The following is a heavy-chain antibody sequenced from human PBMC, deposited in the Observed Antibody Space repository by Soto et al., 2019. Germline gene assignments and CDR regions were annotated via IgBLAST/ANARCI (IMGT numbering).Heavy chain of an antibody. D-gene: IGHD3-9*01. CDR2: IIPIFGTA. J-gene: IGHJ4*02. V-gene: IGHV1-69*01. CDR3: ARAVYYDILTGYYLRVGEEGYFDY. CDR1: GGTFSSYA. Sequence: QVQLVQSGAEVKKPGSSVKVSCKASGGTFSSYAISWVRQAPGQGLEWMGGIIPIFGTANYAQKFQGRVTITADESTSTAYMELSSLRSEDTAVYYCARAVYYDILTGYYLRVGEEGYFDYWGQGTLVTVSS.